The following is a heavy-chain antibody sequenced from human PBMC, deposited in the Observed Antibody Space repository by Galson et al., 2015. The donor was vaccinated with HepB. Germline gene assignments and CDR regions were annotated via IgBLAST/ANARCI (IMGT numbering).Heavy chain of an antibody. CDR2: IKSKIDGGTT. CDR3: TTGLSSSSWYGGDY. V-gene: IGHV3-15*01. Sequence: SLRLSCAASGFTFSNAWMSWVRQAPGKGLEWVGRIKSKIDGGTTDYAAPVKGRFTISRDDSKNTLYLQMNSLKTEDTAVYYCTTGLSSSSWYGGDYWGQGTLVTVSS. D-gene: IGHD6-13*01. CDR1: GFTFSNAW. J-gene: IGHJ4*02.